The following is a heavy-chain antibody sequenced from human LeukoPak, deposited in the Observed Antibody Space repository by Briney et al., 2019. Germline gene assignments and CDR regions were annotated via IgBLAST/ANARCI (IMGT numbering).Heavy chain of an antibody. J-gene: IGHJ6*02. CDR1: GFSLSSHW. CDR3: ARNNGMDV. Sequence: GGSLRLSCAASGFSLSSHWMTWVRQVPGRGPEWVSNVNRDGSETYYLDSVKGRFTISKDNAKNSLYLQMNSLRAEDTALYHCARNNGMDVWGQGTTVIVSS. V-gene: IGHV3-7*03. CDR2: VNRDGSET.